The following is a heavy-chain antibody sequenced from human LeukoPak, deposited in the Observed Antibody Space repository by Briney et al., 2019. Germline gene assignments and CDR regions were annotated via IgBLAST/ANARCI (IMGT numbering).Heavy chain of an antibody. CDR1: GFTFSSYA. V-gene: IGHV3-66*01. J-gene: IGHJ4*02. Sequence: GGSLRLSCAASGFTFSSYAMHWVRQAPGKGLEWVSLINSGGDTHSADSVKGRFTISRDNSKNTLYLQMNSLRVEDTAVYYCARGDGFMIRDWGQGTLVTVSS. CDR3: ARGDGFMIRD. CDR2: INSGGDT. D-gene: IGHD3-10*01.